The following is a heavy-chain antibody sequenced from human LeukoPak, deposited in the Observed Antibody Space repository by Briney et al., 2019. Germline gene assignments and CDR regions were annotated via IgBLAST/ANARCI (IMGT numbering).Heavy chain of an antibody. CDR3: AKFGPQLPKYFDY. CDR1: GFTFDDYA. Sequence: GGSLRLSCAASGFTFDDYAMHWVRQAPGKGLEWVSLISGDGGSTYYADSVKGRFTISRDNSKNTLYLQMNSLRAEDTAVYYCAKFGPQLPKYFDYWGQGTLVTVSS. J-gene: IGHJ4*02. D-gene: IGHD2-2*01. CDR2: ISGDGGST. V-gene: IGHV3-43*02.